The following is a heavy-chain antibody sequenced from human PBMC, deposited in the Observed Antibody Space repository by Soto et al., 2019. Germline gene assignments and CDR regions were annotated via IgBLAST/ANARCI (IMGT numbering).Heavy chain of an antibody. J-gene: IGHJ5*02. CDR1: GVSISSNY. CDR3: ARHEDWNYRNWFDP. Sequence: PSETLCLTCTVSGVSISSNYWSWIRQPPGKGLEWIGFIHYSGSTNYTPSLRSRATISVDTSKNQFSLRLNSVTAADTAVYYCARHEDWNYRNWFDPWGQGTLVTVSS. CDR2: IHYSGST. V-gene: IGHV4-59*08. D-gene: IGHD1-7*01.